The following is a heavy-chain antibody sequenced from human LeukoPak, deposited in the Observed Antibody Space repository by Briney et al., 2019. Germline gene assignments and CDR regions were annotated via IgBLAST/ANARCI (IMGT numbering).Heavy chain of an antibody. V-gene: IGHV1-18*01. J-gene: IGHJ4*02. Sequence: EASVKVSCKASGYTFTSYGISWVRQAPGQGLEWMGWISAYNGNTKYAQKFQDRVTMTTDSSTATAYMELRSLRPDDTAVYYCARGGDSGSYWGQGTLVTVSS. CDR3: ARGGDSGSY. CDR2: ISAYNGNT. CDR1: GYTFTSYG.